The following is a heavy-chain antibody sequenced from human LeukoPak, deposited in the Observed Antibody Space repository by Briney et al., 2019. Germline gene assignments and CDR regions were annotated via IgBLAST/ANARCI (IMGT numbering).Heavy chain of an antibody. V-gene: IGHV4-59*01. CDR2: IYYSGST. Sequence: SETLSLTCTVSGGSISSYYWSWIRQPPGKGLEWIGYIYYSGSTNYNPTHKSRVTISVDTSKNQFSLKLSSVTAADTAVYYCARDNRAGPYSSSSEGIDYWGQGTLVTVSS. CDR3: ARDNRAGPYSSSSEGIDY. J-gene: IGHJ4*02. CDR1: GGSISSYY. D-gene: IGHD6-6*01.